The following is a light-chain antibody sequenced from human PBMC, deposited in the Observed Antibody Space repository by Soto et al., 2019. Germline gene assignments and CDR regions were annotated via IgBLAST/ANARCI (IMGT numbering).Light chain of an antibody. CDR3: QQYNIWPQT. CDR2: GAS. CDR1: QSVSSSY. V-gene: IGKV3-15*01. Sequence: IVMTQSPGTLSVSPGERATLSCSASQSVSSSYLAWYQQKPGQAPRLLIYGASTRATGIPARFSGSGSGTEFTLTISSLQSEDFAVYFCQQYNIWPQTFGQGTKVDIK. J-gene: IGKJ1*01.